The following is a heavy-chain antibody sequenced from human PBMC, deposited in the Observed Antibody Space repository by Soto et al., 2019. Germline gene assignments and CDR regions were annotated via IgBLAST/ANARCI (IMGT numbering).Heavy chain of an antibody. CDR2: ISAYNGNT. J-gene: IGHJ5*02. Sequence: QVQLVQSGAEVKKPGASVKVSCKASGYTFTSYGISWVRQAPGQGLEWMGWISAYNGNTNYAQKLQSRVTTNTDTSTSTAYMELSSLISEDTAVYYCARDGGVQARFDPWGQGNLVTVSS. D-gene: IGHD2-8*02. V-gene: IGHV1-18*01. CDR1: GYTFTSYG. CDR3: ARDGGVQARFDP.